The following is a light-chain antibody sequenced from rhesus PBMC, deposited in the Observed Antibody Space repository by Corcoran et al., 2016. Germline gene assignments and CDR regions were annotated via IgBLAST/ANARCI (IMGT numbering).Light chain of an antibody. V-gene: IGKV1-22*01. J-gene: IGKJ2*01. Sequence: DIQMTQSPSSLSASVGDTVTITCRASQSISSWLAWYQQKPGKAPKLLIYKASSLQSGVPSRISGSGSGTDFTLTISSLQSDYFATYYCQQYSSSPYSFGQGTKVEIK. CDR1: QSISSW. CDR2: KAS. CDR3: QQYSSSPYS.